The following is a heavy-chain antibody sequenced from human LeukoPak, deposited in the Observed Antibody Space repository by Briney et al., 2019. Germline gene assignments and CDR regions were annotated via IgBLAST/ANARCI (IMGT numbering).Heavy chain of an antibody. Sequence: ASVKVSCKASGGTFSSYAISWVRQAPGQGLEWIGGIIPIFGTANYAQKFQGRVTITADESTSTAYMELSSLRSEDTAVYYCAREYYDFWSGYFSNWFDPWGQGTLVTVSS. D-gene: IGHD3-3*01. J-gene: IGHJ5*02. CDR1: GGTFSSYA. V-gene: IGHV1-69*13. CDR2: IIPIFGTA. CDR3: AREYYDFWSGYFSNWFDP.